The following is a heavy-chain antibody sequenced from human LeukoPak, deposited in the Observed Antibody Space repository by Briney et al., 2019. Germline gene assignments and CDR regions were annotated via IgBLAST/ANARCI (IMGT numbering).Heavy chain of an antibody. CDR1: GGSISSSSYY. V-gene: IGHV4-39*01. Sequence: SETLSLTCTVSGGSISSSSYYWGWIRQPPGRGLEWIGSIYYSGSTYYNPSLKSRVTISVDTSKNQFSLKPSSVTAADTAVYYCARHRRDSYGVGYWGQGTLVTVSS. J-gene: IGHJ4*02. D-gene: IGHD5-18*01. CDR2: IYYSGST. CDR3: ARHRRDSYGVGY.